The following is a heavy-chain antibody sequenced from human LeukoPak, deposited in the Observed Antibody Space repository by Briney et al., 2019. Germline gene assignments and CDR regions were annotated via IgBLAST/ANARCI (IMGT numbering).Heavy chain of an antibody. Sequence: GEPLKISCKASGSSSTTNWIGWVGQMPGRGLDWMGIIYPGDAATRNRPSFEGQVTISADKSINTASLPWSSLKASDTAMYYCAKMYSPSPGSFDYWGQGTLVTVSS. CDR1: GSSSTTNW. J-gene: IGHJ4*02. V-gene: IGHV5-51*01. CDR2: IYPGDAAT. D-gene: IGHD2-8*01. CDR3: AKMYSPSPGSFDY.